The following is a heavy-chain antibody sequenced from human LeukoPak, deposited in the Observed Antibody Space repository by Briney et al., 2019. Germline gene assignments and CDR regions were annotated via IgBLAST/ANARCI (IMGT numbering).Heavy chain of an antibody. CDR2: IYYSGST. CDR1: GGSISSSSYY. J-gene: IGHJ2*01. D-gene: IGHD2-2*01. CDR3: ARDLDIVVVPAAIRRWYFDL. V-gene: IGHV4-39*07. Sequence: SETLSLTCTVSGGSISSSSYYWGWIRQPPGKGLEWIGGIYYSGSTYYNPSLKSRVTISVDTSKNQFSLKLSSVTAADTAVYYCARDLDIVVVPAAIRRWYFDLWGRGTLVTVSS.